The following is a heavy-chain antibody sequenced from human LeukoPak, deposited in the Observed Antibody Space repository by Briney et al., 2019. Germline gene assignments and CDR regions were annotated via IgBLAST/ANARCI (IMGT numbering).Heavy chain of an antibody. CDR3: ARAIAAVVVY. J-gene: IGHJ4*02. D-gene: IGHD3-22*01. Sequence: GGSLRLSRAASGFTLSSYAMHWVRQAPGKGLEWVSVIYSGAGTDYADSVKGRFTISRDNPKNTLFLQMNSLRAEDTAVYYCARAIAAVVVYWGQGTLVTVSS. CDR2: IYSGAGT. V-gene: IGHV3-66*01. CDR1: GFTLSSYA.